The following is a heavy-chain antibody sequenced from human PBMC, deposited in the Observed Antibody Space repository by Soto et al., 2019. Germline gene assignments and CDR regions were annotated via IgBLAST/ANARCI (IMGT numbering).Heavy chain of an antibody. V-gene: IGHV3-30*18. J-gene: IGHJ4*02. Sequence: QVQLVESGGGVVQPGRSLRLSCAASGFTFSSHGMHWVRQAPGKGLEWVAVISYDGSNKYYADSVKGRFTISRDNSKNTLYLQMNSLRAEDTAVYYCAKGWIQLWLKVQDYWGQGTLVTVSS. D-gene: IGHD5-18*01. CDR1: GFTFSSHG. CDR3: AKGWIQLWLKVQDY. CDR2: ISYDGSNK.